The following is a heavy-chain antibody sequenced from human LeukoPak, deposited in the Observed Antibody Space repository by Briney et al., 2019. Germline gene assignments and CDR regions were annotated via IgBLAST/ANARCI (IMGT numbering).Heavy chain of an antibody. D-gene: IGHD3-22*01. V-gene: IGHV3-64*01. CDR2: ISSNGGST. CDR1: GFTFSSYA. CDR3: ARARRPYYHDSSGYYVLDY. Sequence: GGSLRLSCAASGFTFSSYAMHWVRQAPGKGLEYVSAISSNGGSTYYANSVKGRFTISRDNSKDTLYLQMGSLRAEDMAVYYCARARRPYYHDSSGYYVLDYWGQGTLVTVSS. J-gene: IGHJ4*02.